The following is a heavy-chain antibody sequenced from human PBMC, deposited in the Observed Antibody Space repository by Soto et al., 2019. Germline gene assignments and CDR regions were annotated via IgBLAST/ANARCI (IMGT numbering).Heavy chain of an antibody. D-gene: IGHD3-22*01. V-gene: IGHV3-9*01. CDR1: GFTFDDYA. CDR3: AKDSYDSSAVLTGAFDI. CDR2: ISWNSGYI. Sequence: EVQLVESGGGFVQPGRSLRLSCAASGFTFDDYAMHWVRQAPGKGLEWVSGISWNSGYIGYADSVKGRFTISRDNAKNSLYLQMNSLIPEDTDLYYCAKDSYDSSAVLTGAFDIWGLGTMVTVSS. J-gene: IGHJ3*02.